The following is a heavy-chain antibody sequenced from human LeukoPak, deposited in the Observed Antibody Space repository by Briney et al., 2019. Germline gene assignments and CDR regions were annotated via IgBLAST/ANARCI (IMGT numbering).Heavy chain of an antibody. V-gene: IGHV1-46*01. D-gene: IGHD6-19*01. CDR3: ARVSVAGTHY. J-gene: IGHJ4*02. CDR2: INPSGGST. CDR1: GGTFSSYY. Sequence: ASVRVSCKASGGTFSSYYMHWVRQAPGRGLEWMGIINPSGGSTSYAQKFQGRVTMARDMSTSTVYMELSSLRSEDTAVYYCARVSVAGTHYWGQGTLVTVSS.